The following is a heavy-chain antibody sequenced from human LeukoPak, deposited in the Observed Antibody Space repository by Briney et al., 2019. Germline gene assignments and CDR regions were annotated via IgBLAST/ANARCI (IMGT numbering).Heavy chain of an antibody. Sequence: PGGSLRLSCAASGFTFSSYGMHGVRQAPGKGLEWVAVISYDGSNKYYADSVKGRFTISRDNSKNTLYLQMNSLRAEDTAVYYCAKGTLGYCSGGSCLHGARGIYFQHWGQGTLVTVSS. CDR1: GFTFSSYG. D-gene: IGHD2-15*01. V-gene: IGHV3-30*18. CDR3: AKGTLGYCSGGSCLHGARGIYFQH. J-gene: IGHJ1*01. CDR2: ISYDGSNK.